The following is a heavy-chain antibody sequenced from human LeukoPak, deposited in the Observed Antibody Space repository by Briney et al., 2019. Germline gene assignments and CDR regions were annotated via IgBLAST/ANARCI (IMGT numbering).Heavy chain of an antibody. V-gene: IGHV1-2*02. CDR1: GYTFTFYY. CDR3: AIWDLYYFDY. J-gene: IGHJ4*02. D-gene: IGHD1-26*01. Sequence: ASVTLSCKASGYTFTFYYMHWVRQGPGQGQEWMGWINPNSGGTNYAQKFQGRVTMTRDTSISTDYMELSRLRADDTAVYYCAIWDLYYFDYWGQGTLVTVSS. CDR2: INPNSGGT.